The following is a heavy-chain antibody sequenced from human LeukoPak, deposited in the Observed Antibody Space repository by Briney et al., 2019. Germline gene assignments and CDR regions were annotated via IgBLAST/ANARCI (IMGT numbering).Heavy chain of an antibody. CDR3: ATLLGNCGGDCYSDY. D-gene: IGHD2-21*02. CDR1: GGTFSSYA. V-gene: IGHV1-69*01. J-gene: IGHJ4*02. CDR2: IIPIFGTA. Sequence: SVTVSCKASGGTFSSYAISWVRQAPGQGLEWMGGIIPIFGTANYAQKFQGRVTITADESTSTAYMELSSLRSEDTAVYYCATLLGNCGGDCYSDYWGQGTLVTVSS.